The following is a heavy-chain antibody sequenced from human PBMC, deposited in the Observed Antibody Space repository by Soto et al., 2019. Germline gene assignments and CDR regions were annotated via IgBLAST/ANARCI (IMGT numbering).Heavy chain of an antibody. CDR2: ISYDGSNK. Sequence: GGSLRLSCAASGFTFSSYAMHWVRQAPGKGLEWVAVISYDGSNKYYADSVKGRFTISRDNSKNTLYLQMNSLRAEDTAVYYCARDRHNGWFDPWGQGTLVTVSS. CDR3: ARDRHNGWFDP. D-gene: IGHD2-8*01. CDR1: GFTFSSYA. V-gene: IGHV3-30-3*01. J-gene: IGHJ5*02.